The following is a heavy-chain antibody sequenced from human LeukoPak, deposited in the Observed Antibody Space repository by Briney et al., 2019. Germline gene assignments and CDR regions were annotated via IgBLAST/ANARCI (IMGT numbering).Heavy chain of an antibody. Sequence: ASVKVSCKASGYTFTSYYMHWVRQAPGQGLEWMGIINPSGGSTSYAQKLQGRVTMTRDTSTSTVYMELSSLRSEDTAVYYCARALYSGSYYHWFDPWGQGTLVTVSS. CDR1: GYTFTSYY. D-gene: IGHD1-26*01. CDR2: INPSGGST. CDR3: ARALYSGSYYHWFDP. V-gene: IGHV1-46*01. J-gene: IGHJ5*02.